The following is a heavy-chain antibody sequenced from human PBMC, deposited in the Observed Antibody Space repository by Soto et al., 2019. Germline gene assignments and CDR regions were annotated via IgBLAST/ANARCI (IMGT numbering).Heavy chain of an antibody. CDR3: ARDELVLNYYYYYGMDV. CDR1: GGSFSGYY. CDR2: INHSGST. D-gene: IGHD6-13*01. Sequence: TCAVYGGSFSGYYWSWIRQPPGKGLEWIGEINHSGSTNYNPSLKSRVTISVDTSKNQFSLKLSSVTAADTAVYYCARDELVLNYYYYYGMDVWGQGTTVTVSS. V-gene: IGHV4-34*01. J-gene: IGHJ6*02.